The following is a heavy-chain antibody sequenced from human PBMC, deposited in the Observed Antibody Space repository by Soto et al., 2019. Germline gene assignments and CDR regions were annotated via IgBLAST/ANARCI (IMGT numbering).Heavy chain of an antibody. CDR1: GGTFSSYA. D-gene: IGHD3-22*01. CDR3: ARDLRHYYDSSGYYLSPYYYYGMDV. V-gene: IGHV1-69*13. CDR2: IIPIFGTA. Sequence: SVKVSCKASGGTFSSYAISWVRQAPGQGLEWMGGIIPIFGTANYAQKFQGRVTITADESTSTAYMELSSLRSEDTAVYYCARDLRHYYDSSGYYLSPYYYYGMDVWGQGTTVTVSS. J-gene: IGHJ6*02.